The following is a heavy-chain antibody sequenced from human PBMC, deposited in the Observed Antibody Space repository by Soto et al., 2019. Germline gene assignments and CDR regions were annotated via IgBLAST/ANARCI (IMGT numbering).Heavy chain of an antibody. CDR3: ARERVAAARPHYYYGMDV. V-gene: IGHV1-69*06. CDR2: IIPIFGTA. J-gene: IGHJ6*02. CDR1: GGTFSSYA. D-gene: IGHD6-6*01. Sequence: QVQLVQSGAEVKKPGSSVKVSCKASGGTFSSYAISWVRQDPGKGREWMGGIIPIFGTANYAQKFQGRVTITADKSTSTAYMELSSLRSEETAVYYCARERVAAARPHYYYGMDVWGQGTTVTVSS.